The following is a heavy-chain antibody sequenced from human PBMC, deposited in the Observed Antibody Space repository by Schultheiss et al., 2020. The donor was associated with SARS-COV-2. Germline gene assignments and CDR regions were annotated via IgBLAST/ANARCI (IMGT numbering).Heavy chain of an antibody. Sequence: SETLSLTCAVSGGSISSSNWWSWVRQPPGKGLEWIGEINHSGSTNYNPSLKSRVTISVDTSKNQFSLKLNSVTPEDTAVYYCARGRSSGWFDYWGQGTLVTVSS. V-gene: IGHV4-4*02. CDR1: GGSISSSNW. CDR2: INHSGST. D-gene: IGHD6-19*01. J-gene: IGHJ4*02. CDR3: ARGRSSGWFDY.